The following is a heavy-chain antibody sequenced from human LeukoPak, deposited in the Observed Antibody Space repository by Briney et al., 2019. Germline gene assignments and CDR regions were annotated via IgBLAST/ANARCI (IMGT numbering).Heavy chain of an antibody. D-gene: IGHD2-2*01. Sequence: ASVNVSFKVSGYTFTDYYMHWVGQAPGQGLEGMGWINPNSGGTNYAQKFQGRVTMTRHTSISTAYMGLSRLRSDDTAVYYCARQRSPMRDAFDIWGPGTMVTVSS. J-gene: IGHJ3*02. CDR3: ARQRSPMRDAFDI. V-gene: IGHV1-2*02. CDR1: GYTFTDYY. CDR2: INPNSGGT.